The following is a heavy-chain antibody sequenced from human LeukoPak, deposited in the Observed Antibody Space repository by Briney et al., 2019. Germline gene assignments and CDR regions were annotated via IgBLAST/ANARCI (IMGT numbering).Heavy chain of an antibody. J-gene: IGHJ6*04. CDR3: ARALDSVLDV. CDR1: GFTFSSYN. CDR2: ISSSGSTV. D-gene: IGHD3/OR15-3a*01. Sequence: GGYLRLSCVGSGFTFSSYNMNWVRQAPRKGLEWVSYISSSGSTVYYADSVRGRFTISRDNARNSLYLQMAGLTAEDTAVYYCARALDSVLDVWGNGTTVTVSS. V-gene: IGHV3-48*01.